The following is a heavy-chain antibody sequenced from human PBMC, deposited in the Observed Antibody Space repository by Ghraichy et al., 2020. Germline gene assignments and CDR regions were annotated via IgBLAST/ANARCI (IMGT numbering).Heavy chain of an antibody. V-gene: IGHV3-7*03. CDR1: GFTYSNYW. CDR2: ITKDESER. Sequence: LTCAASGFTYSNYWMNWVRQVPGKGLEWVASITKDESERFYVESVKGRFTISRDNTRDRLFLQMNNLRDEDTAIYYCVRDRRAEFDCWGQGTLVTVSS. CDR3: VRDRRAEFDC. J-gene: IGHJ4*02.